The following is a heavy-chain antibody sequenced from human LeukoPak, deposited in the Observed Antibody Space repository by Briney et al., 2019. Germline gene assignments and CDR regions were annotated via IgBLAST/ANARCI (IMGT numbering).Heavy chain of an antibody. CDR2: INPNSGGT. J-gene: IGHJ3*02. CDR3: ARGGGGSYFAFDI. Sequence: ASVKVSCKASEYTFTSYYMHWVRQAPGQWLEWMGWINPNSGGTNYAQKFQGRVTMTRDTSISTAYMELSRLRSDDTAVYYCARGGGGSYFAFDIWGQGTMVTVSS. CDR1: EYTFTSYY. D-gene: IGHD1-26*01. V-gene: IGHV1-2*02.